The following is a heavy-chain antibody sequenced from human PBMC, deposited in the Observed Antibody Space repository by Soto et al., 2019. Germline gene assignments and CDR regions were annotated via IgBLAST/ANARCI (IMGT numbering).Heavy chain of an antibody. Sequence: QLQLQESGPGLVKPSETLSLTCTVSGGSISSSSYYWGWIRQPPGKGLEWIGSIYYSGSTYYNPSLKSRVTISVDTSKNQFSLKLSSVTAADTAVYYCASPIAAAGTLYFDYWGQGTLVTVSS. V-gene: IGHV4-39*01. CDR2: IYYSGST. CDR3: ASPIAAAGTLYFDY. CDR1: GGSISSSSYY. D-gene: IGHD6-13*01. J-gene: IGHJ4*02.